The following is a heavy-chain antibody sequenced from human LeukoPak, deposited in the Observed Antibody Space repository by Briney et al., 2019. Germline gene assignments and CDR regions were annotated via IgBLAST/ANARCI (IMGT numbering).Heavy chain of an antibody. CDR3: ARDPGAVADPGGY. D-gene: IGHD6-19*01. CDR1: GYTFTGYY. J-gene: IGHJ4*02. V-gene: IGHV1-2*02. Sequence: ASVEVSCKASGYTFTGYYMHWVRQAPGQGLEWMGWINPNNGGTNYAQKFQGRVTMTRDTSISTAYMELSRLRSDDTAVYYCARDPGAVADPGGYWGQGTLVTVSS. CDR2: INPNNGGT.